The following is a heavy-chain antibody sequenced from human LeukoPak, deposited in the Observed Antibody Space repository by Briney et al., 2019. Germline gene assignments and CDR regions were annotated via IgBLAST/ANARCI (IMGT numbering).Heavy chain of an antibody. CDR2: ISSSGNT. Sequence: GGSLRLSCEASGFTFGRSAMTWVRQTPGKGLEWFSSISSSGNTYYADSVKGRFTISRDNSKNTLYLQMNSLRAEDTALYYCAKDGTGCGGDCYSDYWGQGTLVTVSS. J-gene: IGHJ4*02. CDR1: GFTFGRSA. V-gene: IGHV3-23*01. CDR3: AKDGTGCGGDCYSDY. D-gene: IGHD2-21*02.